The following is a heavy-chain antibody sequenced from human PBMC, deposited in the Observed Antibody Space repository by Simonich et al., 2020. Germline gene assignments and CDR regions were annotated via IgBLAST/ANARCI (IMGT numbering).Heavy chain of an antibody. CDR3: ARHGNSGSYYDY. CDR1: GVSNTSYY. J-gene: IGHJ4*02. D-gene: IGHD1-26*01. Sequence: LGKPSKTLSPTYPVSGVSNTSYYGSWIRQPPGKGLGWIGYIYYSGGTNYHPSLTSRVTISVDTSKNQFSLKLSSVPAADTDAYYRARHGNSGSYYDYWGQGTLVTVSS. V-gene: IGHV4-59*08. CDR2: IYYSGGT.